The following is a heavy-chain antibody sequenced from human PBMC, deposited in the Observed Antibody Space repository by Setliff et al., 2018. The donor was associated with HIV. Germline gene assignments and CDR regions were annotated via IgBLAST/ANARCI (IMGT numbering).Heavy chain of an antibody. Sequence: SETLSLTCAVYGGSFSGYYWSWIRQPPGKGLEWIGYIYYSGSTYYNPSLKSRVTFSVDTFKNQFSLKLSSVTAADTAVYYCARHRKDDYFLTAYFDSLGQGALVTVSS. V-gene: IGHV4-59*08. CDR3: ARHRKDDYFLTAYFDS. J-gene: IGHJ4*02. D-gene: IGHD4-17*01. CDR2: IYYSGST. CDR1: GGSFSGYY.